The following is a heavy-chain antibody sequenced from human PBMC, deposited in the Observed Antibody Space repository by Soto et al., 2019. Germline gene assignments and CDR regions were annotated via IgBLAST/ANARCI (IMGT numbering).Heavy chain of an antibody. J-gene: IGHJ4*02. CDR3: AKDKGVFNWATSYFDY. V-gene: IGHV3-30*18. CDR2: TSYDGNNE. D-gene: IGHD1-1*01. Sequence: LRLSCAASGFTFSNYAMHWVRQAPGKGLEWVALTSYDGNNEYYTDSVKGRFTISRDNSKNTLFLQMNSPRPEDTAVYYCAKDKGVFNWATSYFDYWGQGAMVTVSS. CDR1: GFTFSNYA.